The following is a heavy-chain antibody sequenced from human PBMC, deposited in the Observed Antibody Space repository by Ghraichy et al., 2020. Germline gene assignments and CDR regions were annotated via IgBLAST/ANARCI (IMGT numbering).Heavy chain of an antibody. Sequence: SETLSLTCTVSGGSISSYYWSWIRQPPGKGLEWIGYIYYSGSTNYNPSLKSRVTISVDTSKNQFSLKLSSVTTADTAVYYCARRPIAAARGWFDPWGQGTLVTVSS. D-gene: IGHD6-13*01. V-gene: IGHV4-59*08. CDR1: GGSISSYY. J-gene: IGHJ5*02. CDR2: IYYSGST. CDR3: ARRPIAAARGWFDP.